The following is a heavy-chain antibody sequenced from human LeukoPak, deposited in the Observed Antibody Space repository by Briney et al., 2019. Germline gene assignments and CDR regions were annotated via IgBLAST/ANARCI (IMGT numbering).Heavy chain of an antibody. D-gene: IGHD6-19*01. CDR1: GFTVSSDY. Sequence: GGSLRLSCAASGFTVSSDYMSWVRQAPGKGLEWVSVIYSGDTTYYADSVKGRFTISRDNSKNTLFLQMNSLRAEDTAVYYCAKDQWLVPSLADYWGQGTLVTVSS. V-gene: IGHV3-53*05. CDR2: IYSGDTT. CDR3: AKDQWLVPSLADY. J-gene: IGHJ4*02.